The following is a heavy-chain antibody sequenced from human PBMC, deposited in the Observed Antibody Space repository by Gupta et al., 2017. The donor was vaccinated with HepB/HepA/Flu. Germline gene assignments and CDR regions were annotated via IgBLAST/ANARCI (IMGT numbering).Heavy chain of an antibody. CDR3: ARAYYDFWSAPYYYYMDV. CDR2: IYTSGST. V-gene: IGHV4-4*07. CDR1: GGSISSYY. D-gene: IGHD3-3*01. J-gene: IGHJ6*03. Sequence: QVQLQESGPGLVKPSETLSLTCPVSGGSISSYYWSWIRQPAGKGLEWIGRIYTSGSTNYNPSLKSRVTMSVDTSKNQFSLKLSSVTAADTAVYYCARAYYDFWSAPYYYYMDVWGKGTTVTVSS.